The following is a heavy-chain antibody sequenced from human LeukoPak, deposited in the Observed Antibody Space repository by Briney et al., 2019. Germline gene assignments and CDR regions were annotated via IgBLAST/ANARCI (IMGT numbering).Heavy chain of an antibody. J-gene: IGHJ4*02. CDR1: GYTFTSYG. CDR2: ISAYNGNT. Sequence: VASVKVSCKASGYTFTSYGISWVRQAPGQGLEWMGWISAYNGNTNYAQKLQSRVTMTTDTSTSTAYMGLRSLRSDDTAVYYCARVDRHYYDSSGYLPGSNYFDYWGQGTLVTVSS. D-gene: IGHD3-22*01. CDR3: ARVDRHYYDSSGYLPGSNYFDY. V-gene: IGHV1-18*01.